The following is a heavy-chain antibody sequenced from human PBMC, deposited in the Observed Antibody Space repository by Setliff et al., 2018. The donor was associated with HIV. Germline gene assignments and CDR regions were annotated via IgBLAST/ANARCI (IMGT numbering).Heavy chain of an antibody. V-gene: IGHV4-4*07. J-gene: IGHJ1*01. D-gene: IGHD6-6*01. CDR2: IGPIYTSRST. CDR1: GGSISSYY. Sequence: SETLSLTCTVSGGSISSYYWTWIRQPAGKGLEWIGRIGPIYTSRSTKYNPSLESRVTMSVDTSKNQFSLRLYSVTAADTAVYYCASFDLSTTSSADWGQGALVTVSS. CDR3: ASFDLSTTSSAD.